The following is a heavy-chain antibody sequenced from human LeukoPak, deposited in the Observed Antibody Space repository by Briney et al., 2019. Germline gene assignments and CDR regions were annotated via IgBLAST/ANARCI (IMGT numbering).Heavy chain of an antibody. CDR2: IYYSGST. J-gene: IGHJ3*02. Sequence: SETLSLTCTVSGGSISSYYWSWIRQPPGKGLEWIGYIYYSGSTNYNPSLESRVTISLDTSKNQFSLKLSSVTAADTAVYYCARAVTDAFDIWGQGTMVTVSS. CDR1: GGSISSYY. D-gene: IGHD3-16*02. V-gene: IGHV4-59*01. CDR3: ARAVTDAFDI.